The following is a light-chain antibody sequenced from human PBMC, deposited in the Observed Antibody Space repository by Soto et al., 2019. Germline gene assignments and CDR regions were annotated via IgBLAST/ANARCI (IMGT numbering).Light chain of an antibody. V-gene: IGLV2-23*01. CDR2: EGS. J-gene: IGLJ1*01. CDR3: CSYAGTATYV. CDR1: SSDVGSYNL. Sequence: QSALTQPASVSGSPGQSITIPCTGISSDVGSYNLVSWYQQQPGKAPKLKIYEGSKRPSGISNRFSASKSGNTASLTISGLQAEDEADYYCCSYAGTATYVFGTGTKVTVL.